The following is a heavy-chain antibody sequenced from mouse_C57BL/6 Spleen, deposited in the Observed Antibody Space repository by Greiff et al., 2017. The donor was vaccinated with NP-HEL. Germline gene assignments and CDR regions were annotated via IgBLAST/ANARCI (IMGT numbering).Heavy chain of an antibody. CDR2: ISSDGSN. CDR1: GYSITSGYY. V-gene: IGHV3-6*01. CDR3: ARGGYFDV. Sequence: EVQLQESGPGLVKPSQSLSLTCSVPGYSITSGYYWNWIRQFPGNTLEWMGYISSDGSNNYNPSLKNRISITRDTSKNQFFLKLNSVTTEDTATYYCARGGYFDVWGTGTTVTVSS. J-gene: IGHJ1*03.